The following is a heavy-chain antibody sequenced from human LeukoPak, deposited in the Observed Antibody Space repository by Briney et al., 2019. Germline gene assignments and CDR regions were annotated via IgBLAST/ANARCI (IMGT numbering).Heavy chain of an antibody. CDR2: ISWDGGST. CDR1: GFTFDDYA. J-gene: IGHJ6*02. Sequence: GGSLRLSCAASGFTFDDYAMHWVRQAPGKGLEWVSLISWDGGSTYYADSVKGRFTISRDNSKNSLYLQMNSLRAEDTALYYCAKDYYGSGTMLYYYYGMDVWGQGTTVTVSS. CDR3: AKDYYGSGTMLYYYYGMDV. D-gene: IGHD3-10*01. V-gene: IGHV3-43D*03.